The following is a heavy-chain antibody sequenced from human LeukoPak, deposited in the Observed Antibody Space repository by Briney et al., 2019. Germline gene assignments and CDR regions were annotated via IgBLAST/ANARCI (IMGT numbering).Heavy chain of an antibody. CDR2: ISAYNGNT. CDR3: AREEGIAARFYGMDV. V-gene: IGHV1-18*01. Sequence: EASVKVSCKASGYTFTSYGISWVRQAPGQGLEWMGWISAYNGNTNYAQKLQGRVTMTTDTSTSTAYMELRTLRSDDTAVYYRAREEGIAARFYGMDVWGQGTTVTVSS. D-gene: IGHD6-6*01. J-gene: IGHJ6*02. CDR1: GYTFTSYG.